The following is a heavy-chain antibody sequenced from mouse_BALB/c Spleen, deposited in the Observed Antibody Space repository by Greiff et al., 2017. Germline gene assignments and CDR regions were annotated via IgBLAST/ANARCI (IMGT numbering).Heavy chain of an antibody. V-gene: IGHV5-9-3*01. Sequence: EVHLVESGGGLVKPGGSLKLSCAASGFTFSSYAMSWVRQTPEKRLEWVAIISSGGSYTYYPDSVKGRFTISRDNAKNTLYLQMSSLRSEDTAMYYCADRYDDGFAYWGQGTLVTVSA. J-gene: IGHJ3*01. CDR1: GFTFSSYA. D-gene: IGHD2-14*01. CDR3: ADRYDDGFAY. CDR2: ISSGGSYT.